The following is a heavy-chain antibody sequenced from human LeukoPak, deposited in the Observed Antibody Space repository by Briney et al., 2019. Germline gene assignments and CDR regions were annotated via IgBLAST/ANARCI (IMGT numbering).Heavy chain of an antibody. CDR1: GYTFTSYD. D-gene: IGHD4-17*01. Sequence: ASVKVSCKASGYTFTSYDINWVRQATGQGLERMGWMNPNSGNTGYAQKFQGRVTITRNTSISTAYMELSSLRSEDTAVYYCARGTTVTSYYFYYYYMDVWGKGTTVTVSS. CDR2: MNPNSGNT. V-gene: IGHV1-8*03. CDR3: ARGTTVTSYYFYYYYMDV. J-gene: IGHJ6*03.